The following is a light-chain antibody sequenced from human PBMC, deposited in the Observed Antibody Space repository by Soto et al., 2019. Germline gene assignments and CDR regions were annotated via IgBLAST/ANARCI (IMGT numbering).Light chain of an antibody. J-gene: IGLJ1*01. CDR3: SSFTSSSTYA. Sequence: QSVLTQPPSVSGSPGHAVAISCTGTSSDVGSYNRVAWYQQSPGTAPKLMIYEVSNRPSGVPDRFSGSKSGNTASLTISGLQAEDEADYYCSSFTSSSTYAFGTGTKVTVL. V-gene: IGLV2-18*02. CDR1: SSDVGSYNR. CDR2: EVS.